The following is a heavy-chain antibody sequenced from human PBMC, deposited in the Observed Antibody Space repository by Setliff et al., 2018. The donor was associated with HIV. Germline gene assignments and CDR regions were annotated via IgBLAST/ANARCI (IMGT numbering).Heavy chain of an antibody. CDR2: IYHTGTT. J-gene: IGHJ2*01. CDR1: GMSVSGYY. D-gene: IGHD5-18*01. CDR3: AREIYSYGSNWYFDL. V-gene: IGHV4-59*02. Sequence: SETLSLTCRVSGMSVSGYYWSWIRQSPGKGLEWIGYIYHTGTTSYNPSLKSRVTIQIDRSNNHFSLKLRSVTAADTAVYYCAREIYSYGSNWYFDLWGRGTLVTVSS.